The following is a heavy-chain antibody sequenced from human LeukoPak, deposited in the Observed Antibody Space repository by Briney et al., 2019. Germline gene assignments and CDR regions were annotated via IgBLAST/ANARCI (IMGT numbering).Heavy chain of an antibody. CDR2: ISYDGNEK. Sequence: GGSLRLSCAASGLNFNYYAMHWVRQAPGKGLEWVAVISYDGNEKYYADSVQDRFSISRDNSNNTLDLEMTSLRSEDTALYYCASSRIEVAGTGDYWGQGTLVIVSS. CDR3: ASSRIEVAGTGDY. CDR1: GLNFNYYA. V-gene: IGHV3-30*04. D-gene: IGHD6-19*01. J-gene: IGHJ4*02.